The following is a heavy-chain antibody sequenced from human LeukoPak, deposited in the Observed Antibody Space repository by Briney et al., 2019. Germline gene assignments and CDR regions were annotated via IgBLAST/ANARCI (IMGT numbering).Heavy chain of an antibody. Sequence: GGSLRLSCAASGFTFSSYAMSWVRQAPGKGLEWVSAISGSGGSTYYADSVKGRFTISRSNSKHTLYLQMNSLRAEDTAVYYCAKGIVGATRKINFFDYWGQGTLVTVSS. CDR1: GFTFSSYA. J-gene: IGHJ4*02. V-gene: IGHV3-23*01. CDR2: ISGSGGST. CDR3: AKGIVGATRKINFFDY. D-gene: IGHD1-26*01.